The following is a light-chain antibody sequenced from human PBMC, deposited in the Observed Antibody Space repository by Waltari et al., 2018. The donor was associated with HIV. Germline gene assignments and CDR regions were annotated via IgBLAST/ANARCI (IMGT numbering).Light chain of an antibody. V-gene: IGLV1-47*01. Sequence: QSVLTQPPSASGTPGQRVTISCSGGSLHIGSIYVFWYQLLPGTAPKLLFYRNDRRPSGVPDRLSGSKSGTSASLAISGLRSEDEADYYCAAWDDSLSGYVFGTGTKVTVL. J-gene: IGLJ1*01. CDR3: AAWDDSLSGYV. CDR1: SLHIGSIY. CDR2: RND.